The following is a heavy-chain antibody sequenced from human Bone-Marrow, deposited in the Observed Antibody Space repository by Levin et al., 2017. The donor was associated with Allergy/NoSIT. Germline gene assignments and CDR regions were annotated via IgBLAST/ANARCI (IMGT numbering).Heavy chain of an antibody. Sequence: GESLKISCAASGFKFSSYWMNWVRQAPGKGLEWVANIKRDGSETHYVDSVKGRFTISRDNAKQSLYLEMNSLRAEDTAVYYCARDPPLPAAIRENYFGMDVWGQGTTVTVSS. CDR1: GFKFSSYW. CDR3: ARDPPLPAAIRENYFGMDV. V-gene: IGHV3-7*01. J-gene: IGHJ6*02. CDR2: IKRDGSET. D-gene: IGHD2-2*02.